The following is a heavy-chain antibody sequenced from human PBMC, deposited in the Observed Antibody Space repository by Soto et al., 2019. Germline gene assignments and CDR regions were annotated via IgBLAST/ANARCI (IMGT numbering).Heavy chain of an antibody. J-gene: IGHJ1*01. CDR3: ARDTSDTIQLWLKGYFQH. CDR1: GFTFSSYS. V-gene: IGHV3-21*01. D-gene: IGHD5-18*01. Sequence: EVQLVESGGGLVKPGGSLRLSCAASGFTFSSYSMNWVRQAPGKGLEWVSSISSSSSYIYYADSVKGRFTISRDNSKNSLYLQMNSLRAEDTAVYYWARDTSDTIQLWLKGYFQHWGQGTLVTVSS. CDR2: ISSSSSYI.